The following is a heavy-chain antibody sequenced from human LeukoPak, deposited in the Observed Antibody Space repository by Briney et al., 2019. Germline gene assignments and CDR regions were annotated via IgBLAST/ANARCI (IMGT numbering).Heavy chain of an antibody. CDR2: MNPNSGNT. J-gene: IGHJ4*02. CDR1: GYTFTSYD. D-gene: IGHD3-3*01. CDR3: AALGFWSGYYTDY. Sequence: ASVKVSCKASGYTFTSYDINWVRQATGQGLEWMGWMNPNSGNTGDAQKFQGRVTMTRNTSISTAYMELSSLRSEDTAVYYCAALGFWSGYYTDYWGQGALVTVSS. V-gene: IGHV1-8*01.